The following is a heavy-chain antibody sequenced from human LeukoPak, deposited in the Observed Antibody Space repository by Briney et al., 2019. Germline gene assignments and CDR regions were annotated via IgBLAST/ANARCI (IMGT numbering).Heavy chain of an antibody. V-gene: IGHV3-30*18. Sequence: GGSLRLSCAASGFTFSSYGMHWVRQAPGKGLEWVAVISYDGSNKYFADSVKGRFTISRDNSKNTLYLQMNSLRAEDTAVYYCAKTGGGYSYDYWGQGTLVTVSS. CDR3: AKTGGGYSYDY. CDR2: ISYDGSNK. J-gene: IGHJ4*02. CDR1: GFTFSSYG. D-gene: IGHD5-18*01.